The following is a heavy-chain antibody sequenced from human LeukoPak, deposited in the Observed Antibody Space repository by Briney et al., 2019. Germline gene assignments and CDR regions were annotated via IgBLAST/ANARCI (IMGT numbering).Heavy chain of an antibody. CDR1: GSTFSNFW. J-gene: IGHJ6*03. D-gene: IGHD2-2*01. CDR3: AGGSDEVVSGEYYYYMDV. CDR2: IKQDGSAK. Sequence: GALRLSLGSSGSTFSNFWLRGVRQASGKGGEGVAHIKQDGSAKYYVDSVEGRFTISRDNARNSLYLEMNNLRAEDTAVYYCAGGSDEVVSGEYYYYMDVWGTGTTVTVSS. V-gene: IGHV3-7*01.